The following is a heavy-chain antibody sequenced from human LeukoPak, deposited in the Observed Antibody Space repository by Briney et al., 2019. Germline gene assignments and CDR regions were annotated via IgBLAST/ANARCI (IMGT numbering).Heavy chain of an antibody. V-gene: IGHV3-73*01. CDR1: GFTFSGSA. CDR2: IRSTANGYAT. J-gene: IGHJ5*02. CDR3: AARGRRDP. Sequence: GGSLRLSCAASGFTFSGSALHWVRQASGKGLEWVGRIRSTANGYATAYAASVKGRFTISRDDSKNTAYLQMNSLRAEDTAVYYCAARGRRDPWGQGTLVTVSS. D-gene: IGHD3-10*01.